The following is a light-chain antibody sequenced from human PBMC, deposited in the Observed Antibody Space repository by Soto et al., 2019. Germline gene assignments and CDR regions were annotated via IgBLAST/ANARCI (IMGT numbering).Light chain of an antibody. Sequence: DIQMTQSPSTLSASVGDGVTITWRASQIISNRLAWYQQRPGKAPKYLIYDASTLDSGAPSRFSGSGSGTEFTLSIGSLQPDDFATYYCQQYNIYPWTFGQGTKVDIK. V-gene: IGKV1-5*01. CDR1: QIISNR. CDR2: DAS. J-gene: IGKJ1*01. CDR3: QQYNIYPWT.